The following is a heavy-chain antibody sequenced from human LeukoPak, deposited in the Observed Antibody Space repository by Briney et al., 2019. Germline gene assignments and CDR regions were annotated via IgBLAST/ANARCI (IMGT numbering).Heavy chain of an antibody. Sequence: PSETLSLTCTVSGGSISSYYWSWIRQPAGKGLEWIGRIYISGSTNYNPSLKSRVTMSVDTSKNQFSLKLSSVTAADTAVYYCAREERYYGSGSRGGFNWFDPWGQGTLVTVSS. CDR3: AREERYYGSGSRGGFNWFDP. D-gene: IGHD3-10*01. J-gene: IGHJ5*02. V-gene: IGHV4-4*07. CDR1: GGSISSYY. CDR2: IYISGST.